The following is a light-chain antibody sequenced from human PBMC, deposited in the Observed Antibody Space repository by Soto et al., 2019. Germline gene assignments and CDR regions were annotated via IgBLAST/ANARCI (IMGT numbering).Light chain of an antibody. V-gene: IGKV1-39*01. CDR2: DAS. CDR1: QSISTY. Sequence: DIEVTQSPSSLSAPVGDRVTITCRASQSISTYLNWYQQKPGKAPNLLIYDASSLLSGVPSRFSGRGSGTDFTLTISGLQPEDFAIYYCQHSYILPITFGQGTRPAI. CDR3: QHSYILPIT. J-gene: IGKJ5*01.